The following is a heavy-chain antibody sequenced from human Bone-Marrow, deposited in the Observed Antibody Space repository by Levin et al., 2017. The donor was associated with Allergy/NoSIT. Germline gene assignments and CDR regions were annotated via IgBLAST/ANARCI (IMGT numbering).Heavy chain of an antibody. D-gene: IGHD6-13*01. J-gene: IGHJ6*02. CDR1: GFTFSDYY. CDR3: ARVSDSSSWSLDYYYGMDV. V-gene: IGHV3-11*01. CDR2: ISSSGSTI. Sequence: NPGGSLRLSCAASGFTFSDYYMSWIRQAPGKGLEWVSYISSSGSTIYYADSVKGRFTISRDNAKNSLYLQMNSLRAEDTAVYYCARVSDSSSWSLDYYYGMDVWGQGTTVTVSS.